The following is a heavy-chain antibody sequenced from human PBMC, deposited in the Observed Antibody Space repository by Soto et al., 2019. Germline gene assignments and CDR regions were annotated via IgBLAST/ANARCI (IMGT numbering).Heavy chain of an antibody. CDR2: IYYIGST. V-gene: IGHV4-30-4*01. D-gene: IGHD4-4*01. CDR1: GGSISSRDYY. CDR3: ARDKATGINCFDP. Sequence: SETLSLTCTVSGGSISSRDYYWSWIRHPPGKGLEWIGYIYYIGSTFYTPSLKSRVSVSVDTSKNQFSLRLNSVTATDTAVYYCARDKATGINCFDPWGQGTMVTV. J-gene: IGHJ5*02.